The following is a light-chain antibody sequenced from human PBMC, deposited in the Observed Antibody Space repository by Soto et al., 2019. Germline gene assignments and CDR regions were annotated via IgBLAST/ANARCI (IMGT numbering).Light chain of an antibody. CDR2: GAS. Sequence: EIVMTQSPATLSVSPGERATLSCRASQSVSGNLAWYQQKPGQPPRLLIYGASTRATGIPARFSGSGSGTDFTLTISSLQSEDFAVYYCQKYNNWTLTFGGGTKVEIK. CDR1: QSVSGN. CDR3: QKYNNWTLT. J-gene: IGKJ4*01. V-gene: IGKV3-15*01.